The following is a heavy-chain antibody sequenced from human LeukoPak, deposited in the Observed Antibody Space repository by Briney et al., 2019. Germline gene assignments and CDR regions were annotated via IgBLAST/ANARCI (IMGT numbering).Heavy chain of an antibody. J-gene: IGHJ4*02. Sequence: GGSLRLSCAASGFTFSSYEMNWVRQAPGKGLEWVSYISSSGSTIYYADSVKGRFTISRDNAKNSLYLQTNSLRAEDTAVYYCARVGSTSCSDYWGQGTLVTVSS. V-gene: IGHV3-48*03. D-gene: IGHD2-2*01. CDR2: ISSSGSTI. CDR1: GFTFSSYE. CDR3: ARVGSTSCSDY.